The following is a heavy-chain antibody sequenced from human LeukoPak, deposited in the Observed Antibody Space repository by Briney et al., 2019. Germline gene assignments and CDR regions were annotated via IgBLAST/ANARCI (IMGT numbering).Heavy chain of an antibody. J-gene: IGHJ4*02. D-gene: IGHD3-9*01. CDR3: ARGLRYIDHFGGFDY. Sequence: PSETLSLTCTVSGGSISSGGYYWSWIRQHPGKGLEWIGYIYYSGSTYYNPSLKSRVTISVDTSKNQFSLKLSSVTAADTAVYYCARGLRYIDHFGGFDYWGQGTLVTVSS. V-gene: IGHV4-31*03. CDR1: GGSISSGGYY. CDR2: IYYSGST.